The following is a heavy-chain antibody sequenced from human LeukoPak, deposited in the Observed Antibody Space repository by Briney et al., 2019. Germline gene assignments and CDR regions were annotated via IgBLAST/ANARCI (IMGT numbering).Heavy chain of an antibody. V-gene: IGHV3-15*07. D-gene: IGHD7-27*01. J-gene: IGHJ4*02. CDR2: IKSKTDGGTT. CDR1: GFTFSNAW. CDR3: STLTVNWDFDY. Sequence: GGPLRLSCATSGFTFSNAWMNWVRQAPGKGLEWVGRIKSKTDGGTTEYAAPVKGRFTISRDDSKNTLYLQMNSLKTEDTAVYYCSTLTVNWDFDYWGQGTLVTVSS.